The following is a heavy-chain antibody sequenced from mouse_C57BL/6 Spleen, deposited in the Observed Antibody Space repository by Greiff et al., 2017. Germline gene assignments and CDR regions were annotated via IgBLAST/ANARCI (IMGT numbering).Heavy chain of an antibody. V-gene: IGHV1-7*01. CDR2: INPSSGYT. J-gene: IGHJ2*01. CDR3: ASLLLYAY. Sequence: QVQLQQSGAELAKPGASVKLSCKASGYTFTSYWMHWVKQRPGQGLDWIGYINPSSGYTKYNQKFKVKATLTADKSSSTVNMLLSSLTYEDSAVYSCASLLLYAYSGQGTTLTVSS. CDR1: GYTFTSYW. D-gene: IGHD1-1*01.